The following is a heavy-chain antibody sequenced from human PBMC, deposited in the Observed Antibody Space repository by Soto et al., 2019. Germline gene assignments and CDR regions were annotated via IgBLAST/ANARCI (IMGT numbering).Heavy chain of an antibody. J-gene: IGHJ3*02. CDR2: IYYSGST. CDR1: GGSISSSSYY. V-gene: IGHV4-39*01. D-gene: IGHD6-19*01. Sequence: SETLSLTCTVSGGSISSSSYYWGWIRQPPGKGLEWIGSIYYSGSTYYNPSLKSRVTISVDTSKNQFSLKLSSVTAADTAVYYCARRRRIAVAGRGAFDIWGQGTMVTVSS. CDR3: ARRRRIAVAGRGAFDI.